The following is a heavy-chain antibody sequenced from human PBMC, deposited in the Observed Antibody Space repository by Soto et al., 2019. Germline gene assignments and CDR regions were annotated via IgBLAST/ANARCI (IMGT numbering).Heavy chain of an antibody. CDR3: ARDVSDYVLDV. J-gene: IGHJ6*02. V-gene: IGHV3-30*09. Sequence: QLHLVESGGGVVQPGNSLRLSCTASGFIFSNYAMHWVRQAPGKGLEWVALISYDGRHIYYADSVKDRFAISRDNSKNTLDLVMNSLRREDTAMYYCARDVSDYVLDVWGQGTTVNVSS. CDR1: GFIFSNYA. CDR2: ISYDGRHI. D-gene: IGHD4-17*01.